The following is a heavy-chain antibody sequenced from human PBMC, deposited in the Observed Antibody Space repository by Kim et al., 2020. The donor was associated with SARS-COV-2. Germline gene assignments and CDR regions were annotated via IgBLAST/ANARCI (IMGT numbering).Heavy chain of an antibody. J-gene: IGHJ4*02. D-gene: IGHD1-1*01. V-gene: IGHV3-23*01. CDR3: ATARHTEVRWDH. Sequence: ADSARGRFSISRDNAKNMLFLEMNSLRAEDKAIYYCATARHTEVRWDHWGQGTLVTVSS.